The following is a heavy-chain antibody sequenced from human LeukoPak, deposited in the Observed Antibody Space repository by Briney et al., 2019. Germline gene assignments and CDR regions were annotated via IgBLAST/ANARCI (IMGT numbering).Heavy chain of an antibody. CDR2: INHSGST. D-gene: IGHD1-26*01. J-gene: IGHJ4*02. Sequence: SETLSLTCAVYGGSFSGYYWSWIRQPPGKGLEWIGEINHSGSTNYNPSLKSRVTISVDTSKNQFSLKLSSVTAADTAVYYCARHTVGAPSNPFDYWGQGTLVTVSS. CDR3: ARHTVGAPSNPFDY. V-gene: IGHV4-34*01. CDR1: GGSFSGYY.